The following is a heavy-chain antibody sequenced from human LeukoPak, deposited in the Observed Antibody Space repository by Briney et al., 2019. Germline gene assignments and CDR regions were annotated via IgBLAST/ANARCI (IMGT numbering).Heavy chain of an antibody. CDR2: IYTSENT. CDR3: AREGDYGDYSKSFYYMDV. D-gene: IGHD4-17*01. V-gene: IGHV4-4*07. J-gene: IGHJ6*03. CDR1: GGYIGSYY. Sequence: SETLSLTCTVSGGYIGSYYWSWIRQPAGKGLEWIGRIYTSENTDYNPSLKRRVTMSVDMSTSQFSLRLTSVTAADTAVYYCAREGDYGDYSKSFYYMDVWGKGTTVTVSS.